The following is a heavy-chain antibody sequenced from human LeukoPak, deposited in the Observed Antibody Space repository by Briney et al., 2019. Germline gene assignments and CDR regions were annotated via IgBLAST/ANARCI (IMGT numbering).Heavy chain of an antibody. D-gene: IGHD5-24*01. Sequence: ASVKASCKASGYTFTSYGISWVRQAPGQGLEWMGWISAYNGNTNYAQKLQGRVTMTTDTSTSTAYMELRSLRSDDTAVYYCARGRDGYNLVDAFDIWGQGIMVTVSS. V-gene: IGHV1-18*01. CDR1: GYTFTSYG. CDR3: ARGRDGYNLVDAFDI. J-gene: IGHJ3*02. CDR2: ISAYNGNT.